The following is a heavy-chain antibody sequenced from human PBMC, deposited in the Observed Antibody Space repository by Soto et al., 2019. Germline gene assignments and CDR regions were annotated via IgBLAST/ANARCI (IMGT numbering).Heavy chain of an antibody. CDR2: INPSGTN. Sequence: QVQLQQWGAGLLKPSETLSLTCAVYGGSFSGYYWSWIRQPPGKGLEWIGEINPSGTNNYTPSLKSRVNMSGDTPTNQFSLKMTSVTAADTAVYYCARGRDGGAAIWGQGTLVTVSS. CDR1: GGSFSGYY. D-gene: IGHD4-17*01. J-gene: IGHJ4*02. CDR3: ARGRDGGAAI. V-gene: IGHV4-34*01.